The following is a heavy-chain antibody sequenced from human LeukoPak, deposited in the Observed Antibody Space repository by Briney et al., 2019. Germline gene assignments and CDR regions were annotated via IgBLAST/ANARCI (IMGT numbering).Heavy chain of an antibody. V-gene: IGHV4-61*02. CDR2: IYRSGST. Sequence: SETLSLTCTVSGGSISSGSDYWSWIRQPAGKALEWIGRIYRSGSTNYNPSLKSRVTISVDTSKNQFSLKLSSVTAADTAVYYCARGGGDAFGELLPYYYYYMDVWGKGTTVTVSS. J-gene: IGHJ6*03. CDR1: GGSISSGSDY. D-gene: IGHD3-10*01. CDR3: ARGGGDAFGELLPYYYYYMDV.